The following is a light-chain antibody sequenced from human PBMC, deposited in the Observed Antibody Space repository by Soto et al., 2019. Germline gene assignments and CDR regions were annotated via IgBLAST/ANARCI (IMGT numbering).Light chain of an antibody. CDR3: QQYGNSPIT. CDR2: GAS. Sequence: EIVLTQSPGTLSLSPGERATLSCRASQSVSSSYLAWYQQKPGQAPRLLIYGASSRATGIPDRFSGSGSGTAFTLTISRLEPEDFAVYYCQQYGNSPITFGQGTRLEIK. V-gene: IGKV3-20*01. CDR1: QSVSSSY. J-gene: IGKJ5*01.